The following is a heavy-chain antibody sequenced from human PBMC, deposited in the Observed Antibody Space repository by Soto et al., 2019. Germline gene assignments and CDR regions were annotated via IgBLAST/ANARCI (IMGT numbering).Heavy chain of an antibody. Sequence: ASVKVSCKASGYTFTNYGMSWVRQAPGQGIEWMGWISPYNGNTNYAQNLQGRVTMTTDTSTTTAYMELRSLRSDDTAVYYCARDSVEDWFDPWGQGTLVTVSS. CDR1: GYTFTNYG. J-gene: IGHJ5*02. CDR2: ISPYNGNT. CDR3: ARDSVEDWFDP. D-gene: IGHD6-19*01. V-gene: IGHV1-18*01.